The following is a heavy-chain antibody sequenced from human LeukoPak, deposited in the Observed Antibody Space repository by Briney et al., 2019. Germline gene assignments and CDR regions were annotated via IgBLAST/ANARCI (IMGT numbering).Heavy chain of an antibody. CDR2: INTNTGNP. D-gene: IGHD6-13*01. V-gene: IGHV7-4-1*02. CDR1: GYTFTSYA. J-gene: IGHJ1*01. Sequence: VASVKVSCKASGYTFTSYAMNWVRQAPGQGLEWMGWINTNTGNPTYAQGFTGRFVFSLDTSVSTAYLQISSLKAEDTAVYYCARGVSSWVVVEYFQHWGQGTLVTVSS. CDR3: ARGVSSWVVVEYFQH.